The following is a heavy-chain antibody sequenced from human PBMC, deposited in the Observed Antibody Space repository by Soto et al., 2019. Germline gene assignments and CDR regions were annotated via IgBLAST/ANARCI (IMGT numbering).Heavy chain of an antibody. D-gene: IGHD1-7*01. CDR2: IYWDDDK. V-gene: IGHV2-5*02. CDR3: ARSGTTLGAFDI. Sequence: SGPTLVNPTQSLTLTCTFCGFSLSTSGVGVGWIRKPPGKALEWLALIYWDDDKRYSPSLKSRLTITKDTSKNQVVLTMTNMDPVDTATYYCARSGTTLGAFDIWGQGTMVTGSS. CDR1: GFSLSTSGVG. J-gene: IGHJ3*02.